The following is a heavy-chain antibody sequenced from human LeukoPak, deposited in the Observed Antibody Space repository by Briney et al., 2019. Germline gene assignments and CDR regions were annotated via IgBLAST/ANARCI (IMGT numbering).Heavy chain of an antibody. J-gene: IGHJ6*03. CDR2: IYYSGST. D-gene: IGHD6-13*01. Sequence: ASETLSLTCTVSGGSISSYYWSWIRQPPGKGLEWIGYIYYSGSTNYNPSLKSRVTISVDTSKNQFSLKLSSVTAADTAVYYCARRTHSSSWYPRYYYYYYMDVWGKGTTVTISS. CDR3: ARRTHSSSWYPRYYYYYYMDV. V-gene: IGHV4-59*01. CDR1: GGSISSYY.